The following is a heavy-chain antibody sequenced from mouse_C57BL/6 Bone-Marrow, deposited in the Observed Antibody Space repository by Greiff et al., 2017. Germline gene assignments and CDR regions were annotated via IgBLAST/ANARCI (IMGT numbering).Heavy chain of an antibody. CDR3: ARRPAWFAY. CDR2: ISNGGGST. Sequence: EVQRVESGGGLVQPGGSLKLSCAASGFTFSDYYMYWVRQTPEKRLEWVAYISNGGGSTYYPDTVKGRFTISRDNAKNTLYLQMSRLKSEDTAMYYCARRPAWFAYWGQGTLVTVSA. CDR1: GFTFSDYY. V-gene: IGHV5-12*01. J-gene: IGHJ3*01.